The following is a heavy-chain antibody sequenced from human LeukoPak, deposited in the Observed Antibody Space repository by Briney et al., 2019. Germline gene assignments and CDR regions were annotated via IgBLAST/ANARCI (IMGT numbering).Heavy chain of an antibody. V-gene: IGHV3-21*01. CDR2: ISSSSSYI. D-gene: IGHD3-3*01. CDR3: ASYDFWSCYLFDY. Sequence: GGSLRLSCAASGFTFSSYSMNWVRQAPGKGLEWVSSISSSSSYIYYADSVKGRFTISRDNAKNSLYLQMNSLRAEDTAVYYCASYDFWSCYLFDYWGQGTLVTVSS. J-gene: IGHJ4*02. CDR1: GFTFSSYS.